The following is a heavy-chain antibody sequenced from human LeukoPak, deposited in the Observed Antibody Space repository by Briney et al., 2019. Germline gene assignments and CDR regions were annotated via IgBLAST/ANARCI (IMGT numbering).Heavy chain of an antibody. CDR3: ARDIVATITPYYYYYGMDV. CDR2: ISSSGSTI. J-gene: IGHJ6*02. CDR1: GFTFSDYY. D-gene: IGHD5-12*01. Sequence: GGSLRLSCAASGFTFSDYYMSWLRQAPGKGLEWVSYISSSGSTIYYADSVKGRFTISRDNAKNSLYLQMNSLRAEDTAVYYCARDIVATITPYYYYYGMDVWGQGTTVTVSS. V-gene: IGHV3-11*01.